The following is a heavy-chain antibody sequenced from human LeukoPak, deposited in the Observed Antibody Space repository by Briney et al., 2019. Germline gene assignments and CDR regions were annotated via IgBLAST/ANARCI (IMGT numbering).Heavy chain of an antibody. V-gene: IGHV3-48*03. J-gene: IGHJ1*01. D-gene: IGHD5-18*01. Sequence: QPGGSLRLSCAASGFTFSSYEMNWVRQAPGKGLEWVSYISSSGSTIYYADSVKGRFTISRDNAKNSLYLQMNSLRAEDTAVYYCARSYSYGSTGLQHWGQGTLVTVSS. CDR3: ARSYSYGSTGLQH. CDR2: ISSSGSTI. CDR1: GFTFSSYE.